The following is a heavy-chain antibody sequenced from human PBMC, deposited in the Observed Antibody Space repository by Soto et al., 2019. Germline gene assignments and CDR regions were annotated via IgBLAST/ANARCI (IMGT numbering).Heavy chain of an antibody. J-gene: IGHJ6*02. CDR2: IIPIFGTA. CDR3: ARATSGIVVVPAALCDFWSGSLGMDA. V-gene: IGHV1-69*13. Sequence: SVKVSCKASGGTFSSYAISWVRQAPGQGLEWMGGIIPIFGTANYAQKFQGRVAITADESTSTAYMELSSLRSEDTAVYYCARATSGIVVVPAALCDFWSGSLGMDAWGQGTTVTVSS. D-gene: IGHD2-2*01. CDR1: GGTFSSYA.